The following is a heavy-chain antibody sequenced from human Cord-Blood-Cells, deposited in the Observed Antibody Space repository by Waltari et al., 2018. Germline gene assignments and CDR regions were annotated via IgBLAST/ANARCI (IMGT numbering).Heavy chain of an antibody. D-gene: IGHD1-26*01. Sequence: QLQLQESGPGLVKPSETLSLTCTVSGGSISSSSYYWGWTRQPPGKGLEWIGSIYYRGSTNYNPSLKSRVTISVDTSKNQFSLKLSSVTAADTAVYYCARDGGGRAFDIWGQGTMVTDSS. CDR2: IYYRGST. CDR3: ARDGGGRAFDI. V-gene: IGHV4-39*07. J-gene: IGHJ3*02. CDR1: GGSISSSSYY.